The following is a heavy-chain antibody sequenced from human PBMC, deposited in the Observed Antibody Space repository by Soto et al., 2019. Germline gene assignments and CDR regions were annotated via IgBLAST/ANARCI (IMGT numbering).Heavy chain of an antibody. CDR2: INAGNGNT. Sequence: QVQLVQSGAEVKKPGASVKVSCKASGYTFTSYAMHWVRQAPGQRLEWMGWINAGNGNTKYSQKFQGRVTITRDTSASTAYMEPTSLRSEATAVYYCARGYGGPIGWFDPWGQGTLVTVSS. J-gene: IGHJ5*02. D-gene: IGHD3-16*01. CDR1: GYTFTSYA. V-gene: IGHV1-3*01. CDR3: ARGYGGPIGWFDP.